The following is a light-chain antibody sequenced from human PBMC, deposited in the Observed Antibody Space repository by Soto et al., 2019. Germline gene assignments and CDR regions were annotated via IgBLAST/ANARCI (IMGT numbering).Light chain of an antibody. CDR2: DAS. CDR3: QQYSTYPLT. Sequence: RVTHSPSSVSASVGDRVTITCQTSKDISSSVAWYQQTTGKAPQILIYDASKLEPGVPSRLRGGGSGTEFTLPISSLQPDDFETYYCQQYSTYPLTFGGGTKVDIK. J-gene: IGKJ4*01. CDR1: KDISSS. V-gene: IGKV1-5*01.